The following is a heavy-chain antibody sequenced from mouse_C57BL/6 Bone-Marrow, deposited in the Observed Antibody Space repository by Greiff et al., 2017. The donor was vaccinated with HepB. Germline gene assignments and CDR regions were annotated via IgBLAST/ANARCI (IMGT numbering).Heavy chain of an antibody. D-gene: IGHD2-4*01. CDR1: GYTFTSYW. Sequence: VKLQQPGAELVKPGASVKMSCKASGYTFTSYWITWVKQRPGQGLEWIGDIYPGSGSTNYNEKFKSKATLTVDTSSSTAYMQLSSLTSEDSAVYYCAREEIYYDYGYYFDYWGQGTTLTVSS. CDR3: AREEIYYDYGYYFDY. J-gene: IGHJ2*01. CDR2: IYPGSGST. V-gene: IGHV1-55*01.